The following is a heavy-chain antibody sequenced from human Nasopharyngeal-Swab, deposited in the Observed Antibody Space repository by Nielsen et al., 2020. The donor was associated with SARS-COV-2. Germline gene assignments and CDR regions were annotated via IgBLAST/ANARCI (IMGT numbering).Heavy chain of an antibody. CDR3: ARFFGYYYYMDV. D-gene: IGHD3-10*01. CDR1: VYSFTGSF. J-gene: IGHJ6*03. V-gene: IGHV1-2*06. CDR2: INPNSCGT. Sequence: SVTVSCYASVYSFTGSFMLLVLQAPGQGLEWMGQINPNSCGTNYAQKFQSRVTITRDTTISTAYMELSRLRSDDTAVYYCARFFGYYYYMDVWGKGTTVTVSS.